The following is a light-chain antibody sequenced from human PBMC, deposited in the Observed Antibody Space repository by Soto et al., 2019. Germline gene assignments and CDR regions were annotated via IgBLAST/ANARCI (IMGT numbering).Light chain of an antibody. J-gene: IGKJ5*01. CDR2: AAS. V-gene: IGKV1-39*01. CDR1: QSISSY. Sequence: DILMTQSPSSLSASVGDRVTITCRASQSISSYLNWYQQKPGKAPKLLIYAASSLQSGVPSRFSGSGSGTDFTLTISSLQPEDFATYYCQQSYSTPIFGQGTRLEIK. CDR3: QQSYSTPI.